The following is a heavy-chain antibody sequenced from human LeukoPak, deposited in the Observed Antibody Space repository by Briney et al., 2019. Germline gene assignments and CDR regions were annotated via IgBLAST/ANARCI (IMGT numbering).Heavy chain of an antibody. D-gene: IGHD6-6*01. CDR3: ARVRPGHYFDY. J-gene: IGHJ4*02. V-gene: IGHV3-7*01. CDR2: IKEDGSEE. Sequence: GGSLRLSCTASGFTFSIYWMSWVRQAPGKGLEWVANIKEDGSEEHYEDSVKGRFTISRDNARNSVHVQMNSLRAEDTAVYFCARVRPGHYFDYWGQGALVTVSS. CDR1: GFTFSIYW.